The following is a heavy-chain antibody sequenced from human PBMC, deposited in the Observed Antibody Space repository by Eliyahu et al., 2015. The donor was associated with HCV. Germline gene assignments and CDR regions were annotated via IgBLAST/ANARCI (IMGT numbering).Heavy chain of an antibody. J-gene: IGHJ4*02. Sequence: QVQLVQSGAEVKKPGASVKVSCKASGYTFTSYGISWVRQAPGQGLEWMGWISAYNGNTNYAQKLQGRVTMTTDTSTSTAYMELRSLRSDDTAVYYCARDINSSGYYLPVGYFDYWGQGTLVTVSS. CDR2: ISAYNGNT. D-gene: IGHD3-22*01. V-gene: IGHV1-18*01. CDR3: ARDINSSGYYLPVGYFDY. CDR1: GYTFTSYG.